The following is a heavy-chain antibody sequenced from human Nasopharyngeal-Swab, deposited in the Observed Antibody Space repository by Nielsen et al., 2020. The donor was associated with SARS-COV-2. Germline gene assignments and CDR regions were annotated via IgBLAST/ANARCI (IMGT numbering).Heavy chain of an antibody. V-gene: IGHV3-33*01. J-gene: IGHJ3*02. D-gene: IGHD4-17*01. CDR2: IWYDGSNE. Sequence: WIRQPPGKGLEWVALIWYDGSNEFYADSVKGRFTISRDNSKNILFLQMNSLRAEDTAVYFCATTVAKAFHIWGQGTMVTVSS. CDR3: ATTVAKAFHI.